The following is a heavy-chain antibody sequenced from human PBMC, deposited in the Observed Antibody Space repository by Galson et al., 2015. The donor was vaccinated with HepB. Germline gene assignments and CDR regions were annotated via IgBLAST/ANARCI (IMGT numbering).Heavy chain of an antibody. CDR1: GYSFTSYW. V-gene: IGHV5-51*01. J-gene: IGHJ3*02. Sequence: QSGAEVKQPGESLKISCKTSGYSFTSYWLAWVRQMPGKGLEWMGVIFPGDSETRYRQSFQGQVTISADKSITTAYLQWSSLKASDTAMYYCVLEFSPYLGGAVDIWGQGTMVTVSS. CDR2: IFPGDSET. CDR3: VLEFSPYLGGAVDI. D-gene: IGHD3-3*01.